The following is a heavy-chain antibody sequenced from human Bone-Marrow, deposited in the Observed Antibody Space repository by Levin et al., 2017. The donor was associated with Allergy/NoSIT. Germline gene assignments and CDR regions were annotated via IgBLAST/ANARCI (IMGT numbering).Heavy chain of an antibody. CDR1: GVSISGGDYW. CDR3: AKVHEASNSAFDI. V-gene: IGHV4-61*08. Sequence: SETLSLTCSVSGVSISGGDYWWNWIRQPPGGGLEWIGYVYYTGFTNYNPSLETRVTLSVVPSKNQFSLELRSVTAADTAVYYCAKVHEASNSAFDIWGQGTMVTVSS. CDR2: VYYTGFT. D-gene: IGHD4-11*01. J-gene: IGHJ3*02.